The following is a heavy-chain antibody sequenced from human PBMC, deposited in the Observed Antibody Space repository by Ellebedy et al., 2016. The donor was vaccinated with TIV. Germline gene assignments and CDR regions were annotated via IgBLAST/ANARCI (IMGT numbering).Heavy chain of an antibody. CDR1: GFTFSSYA. CDR3: AKDRTSGDGYWVFDN. V-gene: IGHV3-23*01. CDR2: ISNTGSRT. J-gene: IGHJ4*02. D-gene: IGHD5-18*01. Sequence: GESLKISCAASGFTFSSYARSWVRQAPGKGLEWVSTISNTGSRTYYADSVEGRFIISRDNSKRTVDLQMNSLRAEDTAIYFCAKDRTSGDGYWVFDNWGQGTLVSVSS.